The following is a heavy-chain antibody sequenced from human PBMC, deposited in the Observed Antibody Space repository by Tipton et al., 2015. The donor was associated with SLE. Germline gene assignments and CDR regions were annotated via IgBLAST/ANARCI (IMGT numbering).Heavy chain of an antibody. Sequence: GSLRLSCAASGFTVSSNYMSWVRQAPGKGLEWVSVIYSGGSTYYADSVKGRFTISRDNSKNTLYLQMNSLRAEDTAVYYCARWGDVVPAWFDPWGQGTLVTVSS. CDR2: IYSGGST. J-gene: IGHJ5*02. CDR3: ARWGDVVPAWFDP. D-gene: IGHD2-2*01. V-gene: IGHV3-66*02. CDR1: GFTVSSNY.